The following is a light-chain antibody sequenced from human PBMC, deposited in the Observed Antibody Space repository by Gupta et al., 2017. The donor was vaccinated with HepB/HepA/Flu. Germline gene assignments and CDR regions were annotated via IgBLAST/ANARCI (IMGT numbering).Light chain of an antibody. CDR2: LGS. CDR3: RQALQTPRT. V-gene: IGKV2-28*01. CDR1: QRLLHSNGYNY. J-gene: IGKJ2*01. Sequence: DIVMTQSSLSLPVTPGEPASISCRSSQRLLHSNGYNYLDWYLQKPGQSPQLVIYLGSNRASGVPDRFSGSGSGTDFTLKISRGEAEDVGVYYCRQALQTPRTFGQGTXLEIE.